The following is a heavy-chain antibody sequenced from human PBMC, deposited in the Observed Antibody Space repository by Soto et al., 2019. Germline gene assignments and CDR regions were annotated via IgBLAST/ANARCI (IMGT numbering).Heavy chain of an antibody. D-gene: IGHD1-26*01. V-gene: IGHV4-39*01. CDR1: GGSISSSSYY. CDR3: AGEGGGGSYYKVNSYNGMDV. J-gene: IGHJ6*02. CDR2: IYYSGST. Sequence: PSETLSLTCTVSGGSISSSSYYWGWIRQPPGKGLEWIGSIYYSGSTYYNPSLKSRVTISVDTSKNQFSLKLSSVTAADTAVYYCAGEGGGGSYYKVNSYNGMDVWGQGATVTVSS.